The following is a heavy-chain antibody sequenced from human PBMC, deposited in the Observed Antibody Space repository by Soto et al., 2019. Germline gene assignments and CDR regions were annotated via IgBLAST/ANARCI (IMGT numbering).Heavy chain of an antibody. CDR1: GYYIMGGFY. J-gene: IGHJ4*02. V-gene: IGHV4-38-2*01. Sequence: PSQTKPLTCGVSGYYIMGGFYWGRVRQSPGKGLEWIGTISYSAKTFYNPSLASRFSMAVHSSKNQFSLRLTSVTAADTALYYCTRGAGAPWVRFDSWGRGILVTVSS. CDR2: ISYSAKT. CDR3: TRGAGAPWVRFDS. D-gene: IGHD3-16*01.